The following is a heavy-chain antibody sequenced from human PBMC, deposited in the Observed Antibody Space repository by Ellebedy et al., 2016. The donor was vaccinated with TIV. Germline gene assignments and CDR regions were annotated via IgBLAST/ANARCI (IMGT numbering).Heavy chain of an antibody. J-gene: IGHJ3*02. CDR2: IHQDGSDK. CDR1: RFSFSNYW. CDR3: ATDGSYGDYRSPAHAFVI. D-gene: IGHD4-17*01. Sequence: GGSLRLSCAASRFSFSNYWMSWVRQPPGKGLEWVANIHQDGSDKSYVDSVKGRFPISSANAKNSLYLQMNSLRAEDTSVYYCATDGSYGDYRSPAHAFVIWGQGTMVTVSS. V-gene: IGHV3-7*01.